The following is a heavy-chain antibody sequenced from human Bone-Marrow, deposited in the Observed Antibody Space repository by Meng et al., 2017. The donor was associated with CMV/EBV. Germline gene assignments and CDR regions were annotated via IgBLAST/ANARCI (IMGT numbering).Heavy chain of an antibody. CDR1: GFTFNTYG. D-gene: IGHD4-23*01. V-gene: IGHV3-NL1*01. Sequence: GESLKISCAASGFTFNTYGMHWVRQAPGKGLEWVSILYSGGKTYYAESVRGRFTISRDSSKNTLYLQMNSLRPEDTAVYYCVRVYGGNSGCWGQGTLVTVSS. CDR2: LYSGGKT. J-gene: IGHJ4*01. CDR3: VRVYGGNSGC.